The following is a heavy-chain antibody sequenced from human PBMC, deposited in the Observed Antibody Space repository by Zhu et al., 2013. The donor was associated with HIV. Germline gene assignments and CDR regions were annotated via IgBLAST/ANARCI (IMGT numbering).Heavy chain of an antibody. Sequence: QVQLVQSGAEVRTPGASVTVSCQASGYTFGGYYINWVRQAPGQGFEWVGWINPNSGGTRYAQKFQGRLTMTRDTSTSTAYMELNSLRSEDTAVYYCARGVYYYDSSGYYYDAFDMWGQGTMVTVSS. D-gene: IGHD3-22*01. CDR2: INPNSGGT. V-gene: IGHV1-2*02. J-gene: IGHJ3*02. CDR1: GYTFGGYY. CDR3: ARGVYYYDSSGYYYDAFDM.